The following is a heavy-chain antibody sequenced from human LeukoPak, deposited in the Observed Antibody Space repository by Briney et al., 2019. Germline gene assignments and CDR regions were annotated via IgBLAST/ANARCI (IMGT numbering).Heavy chain of an antibody. J-gene: IGHJ4*02. V-gene: IGHV4-34*01. D-gene: IGHD3-10*01. CDR2: IYYSGST. Sequence: PSETLSLTCAVYGGSFSGYYWSWIRQPPGKGLEWIGSIYYSGSTYYNPSLKSRVTISVDTSENQFSLKLSSVTAADTAVYYCARNGVYWGQGTLVTVSS. CDR1: GGSFSGYY. CDR3: ARNGVY.